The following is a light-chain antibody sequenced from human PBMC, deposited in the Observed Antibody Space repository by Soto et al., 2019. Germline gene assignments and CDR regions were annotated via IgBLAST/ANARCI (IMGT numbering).Light chain of an antibody. V-gene: IGLV4-69*01. CDR3: QTWGTGIHRV. CDR2: LNSDGSH. CDR1: SGHSSYA. J-gene: IGLJ3*02. Sequence: QSVLTQSPSASASLGASVKLTCTLSSGHSSYAIAWHQQQPEKGPRYLMTLNSDGSHSKGDGIPDRFSGSSSGAERYLTIPSLQSEDEADYYCQTWGTGIHRVFGGGTKVTVL.